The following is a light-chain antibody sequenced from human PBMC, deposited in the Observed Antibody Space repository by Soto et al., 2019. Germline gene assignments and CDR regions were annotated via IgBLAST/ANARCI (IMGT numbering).Light chain of an antibody. J-gene: IGLJ1*01. CDR1: NIGNKR. CDR2: YDS. Sequence: SYELTQPPSVSVAPEKTATITCGGNNIGNKRVHWYRQKPGQAPVLLISYDSDRPSGIPEQFSGSNSENTATLTISSVEAGDEADYYCQVWDIMTNNYVFGSGTKLTVL. CDR3: QVWDIMTNNYV. V-gene: IGLV3-21*04.